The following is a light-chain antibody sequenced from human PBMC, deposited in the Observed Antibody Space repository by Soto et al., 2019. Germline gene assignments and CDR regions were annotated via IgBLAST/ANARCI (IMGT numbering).Light chain of an antibody. Sequence: DIQLTQSPSFVSASVGDRVTNTCRATQGIITYLNWYQQIPGRAPKLLIYATSTLQSGVSSRFSGSRSGTEFTLTISGLQPEDSATYYCQSLHGYLFTFGPGTKVDMK. V-gene: IGKV1-9*01. CDR3: QSLHGYLFT. J-gene: IGKJ3*01. CDR2: ATS. CDR1: QGIITY.